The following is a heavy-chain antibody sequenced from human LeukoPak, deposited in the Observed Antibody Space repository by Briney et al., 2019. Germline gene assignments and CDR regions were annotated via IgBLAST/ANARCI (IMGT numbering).Heavy chain of an antibody. J-gene: IGHJ2*01. CDR1: GGSFSGYY. CDR3: ARPSIVGARYFDL. V-gene: IGHV4-34*01. CDR2: INHSGST. Sequence: SETLSLTCAVYGGSFSGYYWSWIRQPPGKGLEWIGEINHSGSTNYNPSLKSRVTISVDTSKNQFSLKLSSVTAADTAVYYCARPSIVGARYFDLWGRGTLVTVSS. D-gene: IGHD1-26*01.